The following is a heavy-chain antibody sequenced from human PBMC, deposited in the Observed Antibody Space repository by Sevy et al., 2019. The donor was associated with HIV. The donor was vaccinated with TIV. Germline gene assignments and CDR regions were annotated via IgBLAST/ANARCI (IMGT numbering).Heavy chain of an antibody. CDR1: GFIFSTYS. J-gene: IGHJ4*02. CDR3: ARAYSSWFGTVHY. CDR2: ISYDGNNK. Sequence: GGSLRLSCAASGFIFSTYSMHWVRQAPGKGLEWVAAISYDGNNKYYADSLKGRFTNTRDNPKNTLFLQVNGLRPEDTAVYYCARAYSSWFGTVHYWGQGTLVTVSS. D-gene: IGHD6-13*01. V-gene: IGHV3-30-3*01.